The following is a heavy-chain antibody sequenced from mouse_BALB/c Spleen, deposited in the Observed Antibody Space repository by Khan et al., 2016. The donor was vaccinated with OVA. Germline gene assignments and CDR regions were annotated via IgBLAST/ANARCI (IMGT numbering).Heavy chain of an antibody. CDR1: GYTFTSYW. J-gene: IGHJ3*01. V-gene: IGHV1S132*01. CDR3: ARGYFGNYEFAY. Sequence: QVQLQQPGAELVKPGASVKLSCKTSGYTFTSYWIQWVKQRPGQGLGWIGQIFPVTGTTYYNENFKGKATLTVDTSSNTAYMQFSSLTSEDSAVYFCARGYFGNYEFAYWGQGTLVTVS. D-gene: IGHD2-1*01. CDR2: IFPVTGTT.